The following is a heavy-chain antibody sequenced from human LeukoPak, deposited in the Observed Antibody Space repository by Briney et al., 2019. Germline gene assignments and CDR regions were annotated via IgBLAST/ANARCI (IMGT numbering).Heavy chain of an antibody. CDR3: ARSSTSLNKFGMDV. V-gene: IGHV3-7*01. J-gene: IGHJ6*02. CDR1: GFPFSSYW. Sequence: PGGSLRLSCEAFGFPFSSYWMTWVRRAPGKGLEWVANIKPDGSEKYNVDSVKGRFTISRDNAKNSLYLQMNSLSAEDTAVYYCARSSTSLNKFGMDVWGQGTTVTVSS. CDR2: IKPDGSEK. D-gene: IGHD2-2*01.